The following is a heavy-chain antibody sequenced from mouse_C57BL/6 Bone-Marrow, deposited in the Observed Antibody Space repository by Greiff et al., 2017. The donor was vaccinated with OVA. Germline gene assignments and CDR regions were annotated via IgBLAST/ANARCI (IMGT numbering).Heavy chain of an antibody. CDR3: ARRGLRQGAWFAY. CDR1: GYAFSSYW. V-gene: IGHV1-80*01. D-gene: IGHD2-4*01. CDR2: IYPGDGDT. J-gene: IGHJ3*01. Sequence: QVQLKESGAELVKPGASVKISCKASGYAFSSYWMNWVKQRPGKGLEWIGQIYPGDGDTNYNGKFKGKATLTADKSSSPAYMQLSSLTSEDSAVYFCARRGLRQGAWFAYWGQGTLVTVSA.